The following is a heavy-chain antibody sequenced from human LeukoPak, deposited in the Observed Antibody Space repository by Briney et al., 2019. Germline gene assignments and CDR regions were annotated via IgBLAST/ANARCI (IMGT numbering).Heavy chain of an antibody. CDR1: GYTFTRYG. V-gene: IGHV1-18*01. CDR3: VRRGRGTYYYFDY. J-gene: IGHJ4*02. D-gene: IGHD1-26*01. Sequence: ASVKVSCKAFGYTFTRYGVSWVRQAPGQGLEWIGWISGSNGNTNYAQNFQGRVTMTTDSSTSTAYMELRSLRSDDTAVYYCVRRGRGTYYYFDYWGQGTLVTVSS. CDR2: ISGSNGNT.